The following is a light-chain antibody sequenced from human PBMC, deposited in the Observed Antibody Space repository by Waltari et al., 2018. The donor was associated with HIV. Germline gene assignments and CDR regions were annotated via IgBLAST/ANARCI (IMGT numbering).Light chain of an antibody. Sequence: QSVLTQPPSVSGAPGQRVTFSCTGSSSNIGAGYDVHWYQQLPGTAPKLLIYGNTNRPSGVPDRFSCSKSGTSASLAITGLQAEDEADYYCQSYDSSLSGSWVFGGGTKLTVL. V-gene: IGLV1-40*01. J-gene: IGLJ3*02. CDR2: GNT. CDR1: SSNIGAGYD. CDR3: QSYDSSLSGSWV.